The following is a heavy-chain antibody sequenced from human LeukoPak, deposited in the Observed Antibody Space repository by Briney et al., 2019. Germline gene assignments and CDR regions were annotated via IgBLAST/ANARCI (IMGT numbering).Heavy chain of an antibody. J-gene: IGHJ1*01. CDR2: INHGGST. V-gene: IGHV4-34*01. Sequence: SETLSLTCAVYGGSFSGYYWSWIRQPPGKGLEWIGEINHGGSTNYNPSLKSRVTISVDTSKNQFSLKLSSVTAADTAVYYCARGPRGSYYRNEYFQHWGQGTLVTVSS. D-gene: IGHD1-26*01. CDR3: ARGPRGSYYRNEYFQH. CDR1: GGSFSGYY.